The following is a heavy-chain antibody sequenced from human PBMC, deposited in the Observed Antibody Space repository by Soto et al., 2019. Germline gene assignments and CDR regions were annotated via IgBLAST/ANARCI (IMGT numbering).Heavy chain of an antibody. Sequence: SETLSLTCTVSGGSISSGNYYWSWIRQPPGKGLEWIGFISYSGTTHYSASLRSRVSISVDTSKNQFSLDLSSVTAADTAVYYCDTMGTPVTGLYYFDYWGQGTLVTVSS. CDR1: GGSISSGNYY. J-gene: IGHJ4*02. CDR3: DTMGTPVTGLYYFDY. CDR2: ISYSGTT. D-gene: IGHD4-17*01. V-gene: IGHV4-30-4*01.